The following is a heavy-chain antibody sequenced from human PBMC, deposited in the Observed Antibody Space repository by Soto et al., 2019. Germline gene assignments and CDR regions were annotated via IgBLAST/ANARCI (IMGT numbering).Heavy chain of an antibody. CDR3: ARSYQVAAASPSFFYYGMDI. J-gene: IGHJ6*02. D-gene: IGHD2-15*01. V-gene: IGHV1-69*01. CDR2: IVPIFGTG. CDR1: GGTFRSYV. Sequence: QVQLVQSGAEVRKPGSSVKVSCKASGGTFRSYVISWVRRAPGQGLEWMGGIVPIFGTGDYAQRFQGRATITADESSNTAYTELTSLTSEDTALYYCARSYQVAAASPSFFYYGMDIWGPGTTVTVSS.